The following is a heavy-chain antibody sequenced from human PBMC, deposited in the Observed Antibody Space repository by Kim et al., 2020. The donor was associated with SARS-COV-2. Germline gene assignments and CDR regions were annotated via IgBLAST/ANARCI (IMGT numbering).Heavy chain of an antibody. Sequence: YARSVKGRITINPETSKNQFSLQRNSVTPEDTAVYYCARDRQRAGTGVDYWGQGTLVTVSS. D-gene: IGHD2-8*02. V-gene: IGHV6-1*01. CDR3: ARDRQRAGTGVDY. J-gene: IGHJ4*02.